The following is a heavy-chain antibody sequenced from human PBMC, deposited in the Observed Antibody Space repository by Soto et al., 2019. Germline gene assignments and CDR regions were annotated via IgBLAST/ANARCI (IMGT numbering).Heavy chain of an antibody. V-gene: IGHV3-30*04. CDR3: ARDLMPHMYSSGWYEAFDI. D-gene: IGHD6-19*01. Sequence: GGSLRLSCAASGFTFSSYAMHWVRQAPGKGLEWVAVISYDGSNKYYADSVKGRFTISRDNSKNTLYLQMNSLRAEDTAVYYCARDLMPHMYSSGWYEAFDIWGQGTMVTVSS. CDR2: ISYDGSNK. J-gene: IGHJ3*02. CDR1: GFTFSSYA.